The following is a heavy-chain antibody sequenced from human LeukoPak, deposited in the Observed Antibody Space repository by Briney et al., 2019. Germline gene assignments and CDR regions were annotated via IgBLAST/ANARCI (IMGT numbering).Heavy chain of an antibody. CDR3: ARTYYFYYYYMDV. V-gene: IGHV4-34*01. Sequence: SETLSLTCAVYGGSFSGYYWSWIRQPPGKGLEWIGEINHSGSTNYNPSLKSRVTISVDTSKNQFSLKLSSVTAADTAVYYCARTYYFYYYYMDVWGKGTTVTVSS. J-gene: IGHJ6*03. CDR1: GGSFSGYY. CDR2: INHSGST.